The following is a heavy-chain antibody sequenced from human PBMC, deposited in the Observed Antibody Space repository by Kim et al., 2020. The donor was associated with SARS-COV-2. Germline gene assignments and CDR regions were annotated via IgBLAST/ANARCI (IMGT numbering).Heavy chain of an antibody. D-gene: IGHD6-13*01. V-gene: IGHV3-33*03. Sequence: KDYADSVRGRFTISRDKSKNTLYLQMNNLRAEDTALYYCAKVDSSSFSFDYWGQGTLVTVSS. J-gene: IGHJ4*02. CDR3: AKVDSSSFSFDY. CDR2: K.